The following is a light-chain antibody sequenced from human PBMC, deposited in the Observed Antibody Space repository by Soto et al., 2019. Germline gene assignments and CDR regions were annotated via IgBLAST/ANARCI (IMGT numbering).Light chain of an antibody. V-gene: IGKV4-1*01. CDR1: QSVLYSSNNKNY. CDR3: KQYYSTPLT. Sequence: EIVRSQPPDSLAVYLGERATINCKSSQSVLYSSNNKNYLAWYQQKPGQPPKLLIYWASTRESGVPDRFSGSGSGTDFTLTISSLQAEDVAVYYCKQYYSTPLTFGGGTKVDIK. J-gene: IGKJ4*01. CDR2: WAS.